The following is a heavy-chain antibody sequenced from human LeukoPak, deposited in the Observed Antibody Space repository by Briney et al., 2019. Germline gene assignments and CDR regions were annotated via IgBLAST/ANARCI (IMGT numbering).Heavy chain of an antibody. V-gene: IGHV3-48*01. CDR3: AGEHCSSTSCPKLNWFDP. D-gene: IGHD2-2*01. CDR1: GFTFSSYS. Sequence: PGGSLRLSCAASGFTFSSYSMNWVRQAPGKGLEWVSYISSSSSAIYYADSVKGRFTISRDNAKNSLYLQMNSLRAEDTAVYYCAGEHCSSTSCPKLNWFDPWGQRTLVTVSS. CDR2: ISSSSSAI. J-gene: IGHJ5*02.